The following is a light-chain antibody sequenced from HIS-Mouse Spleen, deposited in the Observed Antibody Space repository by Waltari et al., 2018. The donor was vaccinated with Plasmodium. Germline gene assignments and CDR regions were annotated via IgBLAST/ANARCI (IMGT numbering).Light chain of an antibody. CDR2: GKN. Sequence: SSELTQDPAVSVALGQTVRLTCQGDSLRSYYASWYQQKPGQAPVLVIYGKNNRPSGIPDRFSGSSSGNTASWTITGAQAQDEAYYYCNSRDSSGNHQVFGGGTKLTVL. CDR1: SLRSYY. CDR3: NSRDSSGNHQV. J-gene: IGLJ3*02. V-gene: IGLV3-19*01.